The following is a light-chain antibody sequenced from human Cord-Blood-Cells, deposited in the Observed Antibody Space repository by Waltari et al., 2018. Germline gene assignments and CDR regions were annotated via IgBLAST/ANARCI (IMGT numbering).Light chain of an antibody. V-gene: IGKV3-20*01. CDR3: QQYGSSWT. J-gene: IGKJ1*01. CDR2: GAS. Sequence: RATLSCRASQSVSSSYLAWYQQKPGQAPRLLIYGASSRATGIPDRFSGSGSGTDFTLTISRLEPEEFAVYYCQQYGSSWTFGQGTKVEIK. CDR1: QSVSSSY.